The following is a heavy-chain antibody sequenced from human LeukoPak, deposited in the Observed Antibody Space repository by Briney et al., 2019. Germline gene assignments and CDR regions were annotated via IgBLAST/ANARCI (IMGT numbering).Heavy chain of an antibody. D-gene: IGHD4-17*01. CDR2: IYTSGST. Sequence: SETLSLTCTVSGGSISSYYWSWIRQPAGKGLEWIGRIYTSGSTNYNPSLKSRVTISVDKSKNQFSLKLSSVTAADKAVYYCARGVRYGAPPDYWGQGTLVTVSS. J-gene: IGHJ4*02. CDR1: GGSISSYY. V-gene: IGHV4-4*07. CDR3: ARGVRYGAPPDY.